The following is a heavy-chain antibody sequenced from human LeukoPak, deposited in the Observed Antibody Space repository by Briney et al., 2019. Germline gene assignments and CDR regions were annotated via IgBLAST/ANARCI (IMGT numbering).Heavy chain of an antibody. CDR1: GFTVSSNH. J-gene: IGHJ4*02. V-gene: IGHV3-21*01. CDR3: ARDDYSSGWYYVDY. CDR2: ISSGSRYI. Sequence: PGGSLRLSCVASGFTVSSNHMSWVRQAPGKGLEWVSSISSGSRYIYYADSVKGRFTISRDNARNSLYLQMNSLRAEDTAVYYCARDDYSSGWYYVDYWGQGTLVTVSS. D-gene: IGHD6-19*01.